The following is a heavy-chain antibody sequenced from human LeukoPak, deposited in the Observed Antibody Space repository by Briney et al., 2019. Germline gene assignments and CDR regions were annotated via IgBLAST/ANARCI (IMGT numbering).Heavy chain of an antibody. CDR3: ARVWYSGSYPVDY. Sequence: GGSLRLSCAVSGFTFSSYEMNWVRQAPGKGLEWVSYISSSGSTIYYADSVKGRFTISRDNAKKSLYLQMNSLRAEDTAVYYCARVWYSGSYPVDYWGQGTLVTVSS. J-gene: IGHJ4*02. CDR1: GFTFSSYE. CDR2: ISSSGSTI. D-gene: IGHD1-26*01. V-gene: IGHV3-48*03.